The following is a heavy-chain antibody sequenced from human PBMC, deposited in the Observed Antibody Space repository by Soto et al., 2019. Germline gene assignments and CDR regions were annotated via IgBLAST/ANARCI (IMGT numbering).Heavy chain of an antibody. Sequence: KVSGKASGFTFTSSAVQRVRQARGQRLEWIGWIVVGSGNTNYAQKFQERVTITRDMSTSTAYMELSSLRSEDTAVYYCAAASITGTTYATRGYYGMDVWGEGTSVTV. CDR3: AAASITGTTYATRGYYGMDV. CDR1: GFTFTSSA. J-gene: IGHJ6*02. CDR2: IVVGSGNT. V-gene: IGHV1-58*01. D-gene: IGHD1-7*01.